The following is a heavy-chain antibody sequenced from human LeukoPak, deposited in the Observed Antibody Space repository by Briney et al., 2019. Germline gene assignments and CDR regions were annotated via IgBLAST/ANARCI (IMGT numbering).Heavy chain of an antibody. V-gene: IGHV4-34*01. J-gene: IGHJ6*03. CDR2: INHSGST. CDR1: GGSFSGYY. Sequence: SETLSLTCAVYGGSFSGYYWSWIRQPPGKGLEWIGEINHSGSTNYNPSLKSRVTISVDTSRNQFSLKLSSVTAADTAVYYCARGGSSGWYGRANYYYYYMDVWGKGTTVTVSS. D-gene: IGHD6-19*01. CDR3: ARGGSSGWYGRANYYYYYMDV.